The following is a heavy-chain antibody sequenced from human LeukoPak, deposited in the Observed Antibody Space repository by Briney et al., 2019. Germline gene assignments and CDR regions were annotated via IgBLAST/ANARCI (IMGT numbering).Heavy chain of an antibody. Sequence: SETLSLTCTVSGDSISSYYWSWIRQPPGKGLEWIGYIYHSVNTNSNPSLKSRVTISVDTTKNQFSLKLSSVTAADTAVYYCARSIIVVVAAGALDIWAQGTMVTVSS. CDR3: ARSIIVVVAAGALDI. CDR1: GDSISSYY. V-gene: IGHV4-59*08. J-gene: IGHJ3*02. D-gene: IGHD2-21*02. CDR2: IYHSVNT.